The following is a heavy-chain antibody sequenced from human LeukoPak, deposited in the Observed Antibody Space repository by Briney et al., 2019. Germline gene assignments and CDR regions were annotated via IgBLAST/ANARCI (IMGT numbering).Heavy chain of an antibody. J-gene: IGHJ4*02. V-gene: IGHV1-2*02. Sequence: HGASVRVSCKASGYTFTGYYMHWVRQAPGQGLEWMGWINPNSGGTNYAQKFQGRVTMTRDTSISTAYMELSRLRSDDTAVYYRARASGSSSWLNIDYWGQGTLVTVSS. CDR1: GYTFTGYY. CDR3: ARASGSSSWLNIDY. D-gene: IGHD6-13*01. CDR2: INPNSGGT.